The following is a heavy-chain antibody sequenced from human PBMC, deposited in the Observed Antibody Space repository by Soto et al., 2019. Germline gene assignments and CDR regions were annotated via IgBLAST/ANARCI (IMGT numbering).Heavy chain of an antibody. V-gene: IGHV4-4*02. CDR3: ARSVMGATKDYYYYMDV. CDR2: IYHSGST. D-gene: IGHD3-16*01. CDR1: GGSISSSNW. J-gene: IGHJ6*03. Sequence: SETLSLTCAVSGGSISSSNWWSWVRQPPGKGLEWIGEIYHSGSTNYNPSLKSRVTISVDKSKNQFSLKLSSVTAADTAVYYCARSVMGATKDYYYYMDVWGKGTTVTVSS.